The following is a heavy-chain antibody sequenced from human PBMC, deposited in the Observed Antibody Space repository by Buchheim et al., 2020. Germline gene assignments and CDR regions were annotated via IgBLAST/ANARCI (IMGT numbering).Heavy chain of an antibody. Sequence: QVQLVESGGGVVQPGRSLRLSCAASGFTFSSYGMHWVRQAPGKGLEWVAVIWYDGSNKYYADSVKGRFTISRDNSKNTLYLQMNSLRAEDTAVYYCARDLRRSGSHLGLDYWGQGTL. CDR2: IWYDGSNK. V-gene: IGHV3-33*01. D-gene: IGHD1-26*01. CDR3: ARDLRRSGSHLGLDY. CDR1: GFTFSSYG. J-gene: IGHJ4*02.